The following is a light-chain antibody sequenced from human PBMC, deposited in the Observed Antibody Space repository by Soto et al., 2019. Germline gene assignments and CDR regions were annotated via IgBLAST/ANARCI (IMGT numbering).Light chain of an antibody. V-gene: IGLV2-14*01. CDR2: EVN. CDR1: SGDIGSYTY. J-gene: IGLJ2*01. Sequence: QSALTQPASVSGSPGQSITISCTGTSGDIGSYTYVSWYQQYPGKAPKLLISEVNNRPSGVSNRFSGSKSGNTASLTISGLQAEDEAHYYCSSYTTNSPPVVFGGGTKVTVL. CDR3: SSYTTNSPPVV.